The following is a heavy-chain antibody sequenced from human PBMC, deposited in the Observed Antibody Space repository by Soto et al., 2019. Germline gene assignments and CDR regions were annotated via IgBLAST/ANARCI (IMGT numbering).Heavy chain of an antibody. J-gene: IGHJ6*02. Sequence: QVQLVQSGAEVKKPGSSVKVSCKASGGTFSSYAISWVRQAPGQGLEWMGGIIPIFATANYAQKFQGRVTITADESTSTAYMELSSLRSEDTAVYYCARGKGDCSSTSCYTKNYYYYDGMDVWGQGTTVTVSS. CDR2: IIPIFATA. CDR1: GGTFSSYA. V-gene: IGHV1-69*01. CDR3: ARGKGDCSSTSCYTKNYYYYDGMDV. D-gene: IGHD2-2*02.